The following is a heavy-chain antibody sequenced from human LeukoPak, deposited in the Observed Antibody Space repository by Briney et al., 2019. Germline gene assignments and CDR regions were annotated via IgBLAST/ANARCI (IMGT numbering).Heavy chain of an antibody. Sequence: GSLRLSCAASGISSRSYSIDWVRQAPGKGLEWFSSITGSSSYISYADSVKGRFTISRDNAENSLFLQMNSRRPEDTAVYFCARDRLEGGETFDSWGQGTLVTVSS. J-gene: IGHJ4*02. CDR1: GISSRSYS. D-gene: IGHD1-1*01. CDR2: ITGSSSYI. CDR3: ARDRLEGGETFDS. V-gene: IGHV3-21*01.